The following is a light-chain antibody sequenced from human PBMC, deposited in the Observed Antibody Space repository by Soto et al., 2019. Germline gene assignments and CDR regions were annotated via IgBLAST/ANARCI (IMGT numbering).Light chain of an antibody. CDR3: QQTYGTLYT. CDR1: QSILNY. Sequence: DIQLTQSPSSLSASVGDRVIITCRASQSILNYLNWYQHKPGKAPRLLISSAASLRSGVPSRFSGSGSGTDFTLTISSLQPDDFATYYCQQTYGTLYTFGQGTKLEIK. J-gene: IGKJ2*01. V-gene: IGKV1-39*01. CDR2: SAA.